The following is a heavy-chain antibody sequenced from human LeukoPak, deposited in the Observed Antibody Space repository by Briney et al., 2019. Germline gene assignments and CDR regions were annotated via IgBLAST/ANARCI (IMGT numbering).Heavy chain of an antibody. V-gene: IGHV3-23*01. D-gene: IGHD2-8*01. J-gene: IGHJ4*02. CDR1: GFTFSSYA. CDR3: AKDTSIGRYCTNGVCSPFDY. Sequence: GGSLRLSCAASGFTFSSYAMSWVRQAPGKGLEWISAVSDSGGSTYDADSVKGRFTISRDNSKNTLYLQMNSLRAEDTAVYYCAKDTSIGRYCTNGVCSPFDYWGQGTLVTVSS. CDR2: VSDSGGST.